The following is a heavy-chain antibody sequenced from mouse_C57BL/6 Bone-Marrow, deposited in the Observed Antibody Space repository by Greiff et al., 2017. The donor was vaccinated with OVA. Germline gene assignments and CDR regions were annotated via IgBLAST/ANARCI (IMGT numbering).Heavy chain of an antibody. CDR2: IYPGSGNT. CDR1: GYTFTDYY. D-gene: IGHD1-1*01. V-gene: IGHV1-76*01. CDR3: ARTFITTVVASPSYYAMDY. J-gene: IGHJ4*01. Sequence: QVQLKQSGAELVRPGASVKLSCKASGYTFTDYYINWVKQRPGQGLEWIARIYPGSGNTYYNEKFKGKATLTAEKSSSTAYMQLSSLTSEDSAVYFCARTFITTVVASPSYYAMDYWGQGTSVTVSS.